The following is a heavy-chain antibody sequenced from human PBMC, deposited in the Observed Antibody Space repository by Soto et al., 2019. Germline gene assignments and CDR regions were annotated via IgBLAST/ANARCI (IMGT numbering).Heavy chain of an antibody. CDR1: GGSISSYY. Sequence: SETLSLTCTVSGGSISSYYWSWIRQPPGKGLEWIGYIYYSGSTNYNPSLKSRVTISVDTSKNQFSLKLSSVTAADTAVYYCATSWYFNYWGQGTLVTVSS. CDR2: IYYSGST. V-gene: IGHV4-59*01. CDR3: ATSWYFNY. D-gene: IGHD2-15*01. J-gene: IGHJ4*02.